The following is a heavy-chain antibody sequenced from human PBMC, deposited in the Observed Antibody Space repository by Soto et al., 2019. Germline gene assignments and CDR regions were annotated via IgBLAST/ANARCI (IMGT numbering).Heavy chain of an antibody. CDR3: ARSDYYGDYAD. CDR1: GFTSSSYD. Sequence: PGGSLRLSCAASGFTSSSYDMHWVRQATGKGLEWVSAIGTAGDTYYPGSVKGRFTISRENAKNSLYLQMNSLRAGDTAVYYCARSDYYGDYADWGQGTLVTVSS. J-gene: IGHJ4*02. D-gene: IGHD4-17*01. V-gene: IGHV3-13*01. CDR2: IGTAGDT.